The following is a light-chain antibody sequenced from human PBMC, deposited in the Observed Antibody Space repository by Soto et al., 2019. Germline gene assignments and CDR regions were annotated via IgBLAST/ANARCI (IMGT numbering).Light chain of an antibody. Sequence: QSVLTQPASVSGSPGQSISISCTGTSSDVGGYNYVSWYQQHPGKAPKLMIYDVGDRPSGISNRFSGSKSGNTAFLTISGLQAEDEADYYCSSYTSTTSLVFGGGTKLIVL. CDR1: SSDVGGYNY. J-gene: IGLJ2*01. V-gene: IGLV2-14*01. CDR3: SSYTSTTSLV. CDR2: DVG.